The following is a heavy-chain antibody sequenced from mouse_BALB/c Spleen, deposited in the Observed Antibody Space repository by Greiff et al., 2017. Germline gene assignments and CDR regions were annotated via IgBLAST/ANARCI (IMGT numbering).Heavy chain of an antibody. Sequence: EVQGVESGGGLVKPGGSLKLSCAASGFTFSSYAMSWVRQSPEKRLEWVAEISSGGSYTYYPDTVTGRFTISRDNAKNTLYLEMSSLRSEDTAMYYCARDTTATDYAMDYWGQGTSVTVSS. CDR1: GFTFSSYA. J-gene: IGHJ4*01. D-gene: IGHD1-2*01. V-gene: IGHV5-9-4*01. CDR2: ISSGGSYT. CDR3: ARDTTATDYAMDY.